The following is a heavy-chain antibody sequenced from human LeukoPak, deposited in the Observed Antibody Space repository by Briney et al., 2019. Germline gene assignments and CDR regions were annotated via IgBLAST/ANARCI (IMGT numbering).Heavy chain of an antibody. CDR1: GYTFTGYY. D-gene: IGHD5-12*01. J-gene: IGHJ4*02. CDR3: ARDPAYRGYQTGLVEDDY. CDR2: INPNSGGT. V-gene: IGHV1-2*02. Sequence: ASVKVSCKASGYTFTGYYMHWVRQAPGQGLEWMGWINPNSGGTNYAQKFQGRVTMTRDTSISTAYMELSRLRSDDTAVYYCARDPAYRGYQTGLVEDDYWGQGTLVTVSS.